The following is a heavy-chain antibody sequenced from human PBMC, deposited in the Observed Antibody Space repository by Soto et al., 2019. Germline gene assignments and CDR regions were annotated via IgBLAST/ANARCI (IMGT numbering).Heavy chain of an antibody. J-gene: IGHJ5*02. V-gene: IGHV4-59*01. CDR1: GGSMSPYY. CDR2: VYYSGYT. CDR3: ARNGGGQNWFDP. Sequence: SETLSLTCTVSGGSMSPYYWSWIRQAPGVGLEWIAYVYYSGYTHYNPSLKSRVTISVDTSKNQLSLKLTSVTAADTAVYYCARNGGGQNWFDPWGQGTLVTVSS.